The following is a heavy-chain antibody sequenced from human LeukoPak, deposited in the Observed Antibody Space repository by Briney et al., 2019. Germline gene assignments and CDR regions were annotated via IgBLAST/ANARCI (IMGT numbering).Heavy chain of an antibody. CDR2: MHKRGVT. CDR1: GASISNSY. J-gene: IGHJ4*02. Sequence: SSDTESLTCSVSGASISNSYSPWIRQPAGKGLEWIGRMHKRGVTNHNPSLKSRVALSIDKSRGQFPLNLRTVTAADTAIYFGARDPNTVIGTGDYYFDSWGARPGVTVSS. CDR3: ARDPNTVIGTGDYYFDS. D-gene: IGHD2/OR15-2a*01. V-gene: IGHV4-4*07.